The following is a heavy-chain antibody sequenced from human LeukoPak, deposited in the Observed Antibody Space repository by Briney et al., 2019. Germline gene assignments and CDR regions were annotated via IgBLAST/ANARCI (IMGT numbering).Heavy chain of an antibody. Sequence: GGSLRLSCAASGLTFSSHWMHWVRQAPGKGLEWVAAISYDGRNKHYPDSVKGRFTISRDISTDTLWLQMDSLRTEDTAVYYCAKGPLRGTAAAIDYWGQGTLVTVSS. CDR2: ISYDGRNK. V-gene: IGHV3-30*18. D-gene: IGHD2-2*01. CDR1: GLTFSSHW. CDR3: AKGPLRGTAAAIDY. J-gene: IGHJ4*02.